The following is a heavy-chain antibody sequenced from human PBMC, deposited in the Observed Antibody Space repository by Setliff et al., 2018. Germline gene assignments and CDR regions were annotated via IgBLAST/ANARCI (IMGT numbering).Heavy chain of an antibody. D-gene: IGHD3-10*01. CDR3: ARVSSYGSGSYYYYYYGMDV. CDR2: IYYSGST. Sequence: PSETLSLTCTVSGGSISSSSYYWGWNRQPPGKGLEWIGSIYYSGSTYYKPSLKSRVTISVDTSKNQFSLKLSSVTAADTAVYYCARVSSYGSGSYYYYYYGMDVWGQGTTVTVSS. CDR1: GGSISSSSYY. V-gene: IGHV4-39*07. J-gene: IGHJ6*02.